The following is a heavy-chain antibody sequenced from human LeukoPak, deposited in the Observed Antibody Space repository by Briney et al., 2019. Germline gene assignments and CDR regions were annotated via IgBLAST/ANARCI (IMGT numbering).Heavy chain of an antibody. J-gene: IGHJ3*02. CDR3: ASGGYSYGRAFDI. Sequence: LSEALSLTCTVSGGSISSSSYYWGWIRQPPGKGLEWIGSIYYSGSTYYNPSLKSRVTISVDTSKNQFPLKLSSVTAADTAVYYCASGGYSYGRAFDIWGQGTMVTVSS. D-gene: IGHD5-18*01. CDR1: GGSISSSSYY. V-gene: IGHV4-39*01. CDR2: IYYSGST.